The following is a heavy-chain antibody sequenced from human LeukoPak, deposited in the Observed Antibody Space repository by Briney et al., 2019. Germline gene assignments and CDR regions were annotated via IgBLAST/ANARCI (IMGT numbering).Heavy chain of an antibody. CDR1: GFTFDDYA. J-gene: IGHJ6*02. Sequence: GGSLRLSCAASGFTFDDYAMHWVRQAPGKGLEWVSGISWNSGSIGYADSVKGRFTISRDNAKNSLYLQMNSLRAEDTALYYCAKDAHYGSGSSTYYGMDVWGQGTTVTVSS. V-gene: IGHV3-9*01. CDR2: ISWNSGSI. CDR3: AKDAHYGSGSSTYYGMDV. D-gene: IGHD3-10*01.